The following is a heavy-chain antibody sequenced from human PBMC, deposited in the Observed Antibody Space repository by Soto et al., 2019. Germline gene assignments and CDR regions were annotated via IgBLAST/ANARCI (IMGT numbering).Heavy chain of an antibody. D-gene: IGHD1-1*01. V-gene: IGHV3-23*01. CDR3: ARLATGTRWVEY. CDR2: VCGSGGST. Sequence: EVQLLESGGGVVQPGGSLRLSCAASGFTFSSYDMSWVRQAPGQGLEWVSAVCGSGGSTNSAGSVKGRFTISRDNSLNTVYLQMNSLRAEDTAVYYCARLATGTRWVEYWGQGTLVTVSS. CDR1: GFTFSSYD. J-gene: IGHJ4*02.